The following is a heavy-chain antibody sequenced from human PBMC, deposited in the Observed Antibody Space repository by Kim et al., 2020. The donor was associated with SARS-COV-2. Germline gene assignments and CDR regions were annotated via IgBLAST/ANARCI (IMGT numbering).Heavy chain of an antibody. V-gene: IGHV3-33*01. J-gene: IGHJ6*02. Sequence: GGSLRLSCAASGFTFSSYGMHWVRQAPGKGLEWVAVIWYDGSNKYYADSVKGRFTISRDNSKNTLYLQMNSLRAEDTAVYYCARTPPSGYYYDSSGYYYQLYYYYGMDVWGQGTTVTVSS. CDR1: GFTFSSYG. CDR2: IWYDGSNK. D-gene: IGHD3-22*01. CDR3: ARTPPSGYYYDSSGYYYQLYYYYGMDV.